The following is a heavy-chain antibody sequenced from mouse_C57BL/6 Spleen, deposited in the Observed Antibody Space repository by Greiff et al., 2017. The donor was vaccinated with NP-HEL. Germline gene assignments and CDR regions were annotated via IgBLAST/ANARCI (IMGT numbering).Heavy chain of an antibody. V-gene: IGHV5-17*01. CDR3: AMGRNYYGSSEYAMDY. D-gene: IGHD1-1*01. CDR1: GFTFSDYG. J-gene: IGHJ4*01. Sequence: EVQLVASGGGLVKPGGSLKLSCAASGFTFSDYGMHWVRQAPEKGLEWVAYISSGSSTIYYADTVKGRFTISRDNAKNTLFLQMTSLRSEDTAMYYCAMGRNYYGSSEYAMDYWGQGTSVTVSS. CDR2: ISSGSSTI.